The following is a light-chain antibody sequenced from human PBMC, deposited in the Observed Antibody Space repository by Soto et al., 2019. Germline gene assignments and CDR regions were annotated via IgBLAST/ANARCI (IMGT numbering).Light chain of an antibody. CDR2: AAS. CDR3: QQSYSTPRT. CDR1: QSIGGF. V-gene: IGKV1-39*01. Sequence: DIQMTQSPSSLSVSVGDRVTITCRASQSIGGFLNWYQQKLGKAPKLLIYAASSLQSGVPSRFSGSGSGTDFTLTISSLQPEDFATYYCQQSYSTPRTCGGGTKVDIK. J-gene: IGKJ4*01.